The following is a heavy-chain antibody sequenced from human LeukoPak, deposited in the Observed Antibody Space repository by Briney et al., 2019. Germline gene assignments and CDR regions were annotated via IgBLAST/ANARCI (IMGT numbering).Heavy chain of an antibody. J-gene: IGHJ4*02. V-gene: IGHV1-69*05. CDR3: AKSDGYGYGYSGRFDY. Sequence: SVKVSCKASGGTFSSYAISWVRQAPGQGLEWMGGIIPIFGTANYAQKFQGRVTITTDESTSTAYMELSSLRSEDTAVYYCAKSDGYGYGYSGRFDYWGQGTLVTVSS. CDR1: GGTFSSYA. CDR2: IIPIFGTA. D-gene: IGHD5-18*01.